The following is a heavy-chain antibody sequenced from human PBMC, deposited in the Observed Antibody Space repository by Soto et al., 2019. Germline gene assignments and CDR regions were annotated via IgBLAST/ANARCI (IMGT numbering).Heavy chain of an antibody. D-gene: IGHD3-3*01. CDR2: IYYSGST. CDR1: GGSLSSYY. CDR3: SRGYYYFWIGYCFYYYYMVV. V-gene: IGHV4-59*08. J-gene: IGHJ6*03. Sequence: SETLSLTCTVSGGSLSSYYWSWIRQPPGKGLEWIGYIYYSGSTNYNPSLKSRVTISVDTSKNQFSLKLSSVTAADTAVYYCSRGYYYFWIGYCFYYYYMVVWGKGTPVTVSS.